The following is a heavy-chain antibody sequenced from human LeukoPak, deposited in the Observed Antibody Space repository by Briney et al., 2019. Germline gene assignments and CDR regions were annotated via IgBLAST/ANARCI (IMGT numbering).Heavy chain of an antibody. D-gene: IGHD6-13*01. CDR2: IKQDGSET. CDR1: GFTFSNYW. Sequence: GGSLRLSCTASGFTFSNYWMSWVRQTPEKGLEWVANIKQDGSETGNVDSVKRRFTISRDNAQSSLYLQMNSLRAEGTAVYYCARDPYSSSWSYGMDVWGQGTAVTVSS. V-gene: IGHV3-7*05. J-gene: IGHJ6*02. CDR3: ARDPYSSSWSYGMDV.